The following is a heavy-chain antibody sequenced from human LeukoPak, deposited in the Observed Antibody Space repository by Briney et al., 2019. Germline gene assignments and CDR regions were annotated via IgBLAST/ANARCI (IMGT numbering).Heavy chain of an antibody. Sequence: SETVSLTCTVSGGCVSRGGYYWLWMRQHPGEGVVGRGYIYYSGSTYHTPSLKGRVTISVDTSQNPFSLKLSSVTAADTAVYYCARDGYYDSSGYEDAFDIWGQGTMVTVSS. J-gene: IGHJ3*02. CDR1: GGCVSRGGYY. CDR2: IYYSGST. CDR3: ARDGYYDSSGYEDAFDI. V-gene: IGHV4-31*03. D-gene: IGHD3-22*01.